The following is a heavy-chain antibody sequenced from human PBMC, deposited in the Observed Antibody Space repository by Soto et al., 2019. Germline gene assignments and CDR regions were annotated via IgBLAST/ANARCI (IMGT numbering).Heavy chain of an antibody. J-gene: IGHJ5*02. V-gene: IGHV4-34*01. CDR1: GGSFSGYY. Sequence: SETLSLTCAVYGGSFSGYYWSWIRQPPGKGLEWIGEINHSGSTNYNPSLKSRVTISVDTSKNQFSLNLTSVTAADTAVYYCARWQYCSSTSCSNWFDPWGQGTLVTVSS. CDR2: INHSGST. D-gene: IGHD2-2*01. CDR3: ARWQYCSSTSCSNWFDP.